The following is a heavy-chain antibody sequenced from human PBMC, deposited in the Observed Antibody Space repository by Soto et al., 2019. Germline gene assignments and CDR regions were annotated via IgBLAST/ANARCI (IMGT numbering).Heavy chain of an antibody. Sequence: GGSLRLSCAASGFTFSSYGMHWVRQAPGKGLEWVAVISYDGSNKYYADSVKGRFTISRDNAKNSLYLQMNSLRDEDTAVYYCAREPGGSGSYYYYGMDVWGQGTTVTVSS. D-gene: IGHD3-10*01. CDR1: GFTFSSYG. J-gene: IGHJ6*02. CDR2: ISYDGSNK. V-gene: IGHV3-30*03. CDR3: AREPGGSGSYYYYGMDV.